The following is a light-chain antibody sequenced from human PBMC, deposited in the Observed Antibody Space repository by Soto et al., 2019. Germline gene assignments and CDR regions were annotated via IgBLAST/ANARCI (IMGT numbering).Light chain of an antibody. V-gene: IGKV1-9*01. Sequence: IQLTQSPSSLSASVGDRVTITCRASQGIASYLAWYQQKPGKAPKLLIYAASSLQSGVPSRFRGSGSGTDFTLIITRLQAEDFATYYCQQLTSYFTFGPGTKVDI. CDR2: AAS. CDR3: QQLTSYFT. J-gene: IGKJ3*01. CDR1: QGIASY.